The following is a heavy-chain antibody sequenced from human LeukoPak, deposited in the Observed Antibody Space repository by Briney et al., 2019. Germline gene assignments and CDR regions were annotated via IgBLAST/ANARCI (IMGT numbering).Heavy chain of an antibody. CDR2: INTDGSST. CDR1: GFTFSSYW. J-gene: IGHJ4*02. CDR3: ARPGRITMIDL. V-gene: IGHV3-74*01. D-gene: IGHD3-22*01. Sequence: GGSLRLSCAASGFTFSSYWMHWIRQSPGKGLVWVSRINTDGSSTDYAHSVKGRFTISRDNAKNTLYLQMNSLRAEDTAVYYCARPGRITMIDLWGQGTLVTVSS.